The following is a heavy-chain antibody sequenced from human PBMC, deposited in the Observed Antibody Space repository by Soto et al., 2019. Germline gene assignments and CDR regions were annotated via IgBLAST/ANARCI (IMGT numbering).Heavy chain of an antibody. J-gene: IGHJ6*03. CDR3: ARDWGKGYYYYMDV. D-gene: IGHD3-16*01. CDR2: IWYDGSNK. CDR1: GFTFSSYG. Sequence: ESGGGVVQPGRSLRLSCAASGFTFSSYGMHWVRQAPGKGLEWVAVIWYDGSNKYYADSVKGRFTISRDNSKNTLYLQMNSLRAEDTAVYYCARDWGKGYYYYMDVWGKGTTVTVSS. V-gene: IGHV3-33*01.